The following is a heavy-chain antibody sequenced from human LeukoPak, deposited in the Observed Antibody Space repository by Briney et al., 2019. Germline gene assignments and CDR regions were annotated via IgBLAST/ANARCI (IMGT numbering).Heavy chain of an antibody. CDR2: IYYSGST. CDR1: GGSISSYY. Sequence: SETLSLTCTVSGGSISSYYWSWIRQPPGKGLEGIGYIYYSGSTNYNPSLKSRVTISVDTSKNQFSLKLSSVTAADTAMYYRARPKVGGYNYGFDYWGQGTLVTVSS. V-gene: IGHV4-59*01. J-gene: IGHJ4*02. CDR3: ARPKVGGYNYGFDY. D-gene: IGHD5-24*01.